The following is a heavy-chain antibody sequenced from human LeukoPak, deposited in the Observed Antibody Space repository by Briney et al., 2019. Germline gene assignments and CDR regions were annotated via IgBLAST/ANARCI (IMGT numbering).Heavy chain of an antibody. CDR1: GYTFTSYA. CDR3: AKDYEGRFVLRYFDWVRGGAAFDI. CDR2: INTNTGNP. J-gene: IGHJ3*02. Sequence: ASVKVSCKASGYTFTSYAMNWVRQAPGQGLEWMGWINTNTGNPTYAQGFTGRFVFSLDTSVSTAYLQISSLKAEDTAVYYCAKDYEGRFVLRYFDWVRGGAAFDIWGQGTMVTVSS. D-gene: IGHD3-9*01. V-gene: IGHV7-4-1*02.